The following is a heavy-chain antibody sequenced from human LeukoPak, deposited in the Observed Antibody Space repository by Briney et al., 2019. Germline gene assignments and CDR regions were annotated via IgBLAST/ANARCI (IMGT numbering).Heavy chain of an antibody. CDR3: AGDGDSSSSIDY. Sequence: PGGSLRLSCATSGFAFSRHGMHWVRQAPGKGLEWVAVIWYDGSNKYHADSVKGRFTISRDNSKNTLYLQMNSLRAEDTAVYYCAGDGDSSSSIDYWGQGTLVTVSS. D-gene: IGHD6-6*01. V-gene: IGHV3-33*01. CDR1: GFAFSRHG. J-gene: IGHJ4*02. CDR2: IWYDGSNK.